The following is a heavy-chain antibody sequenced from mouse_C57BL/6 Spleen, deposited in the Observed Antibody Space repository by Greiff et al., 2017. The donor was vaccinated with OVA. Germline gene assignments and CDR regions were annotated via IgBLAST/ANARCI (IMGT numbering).Heavy chain of an antibody. V-gene: IGHV1-64*01. Sequence: QVQLQQPGAELVKPGASVKLSCKASGYTFTSYWMHWVKQRPGQGLEWIGMIHPNSGSTNYNEKFKSKATLTVDKSSSTAYMQLSSLTSEDSAVYYCAIEGDYWYFDVWGTGTTVTVSS. CDR1: GYTFTSYW. CDR2: IHPNSGST. CDR3: AIEGDYWYFDV. J-gene: IGHJ1*03.